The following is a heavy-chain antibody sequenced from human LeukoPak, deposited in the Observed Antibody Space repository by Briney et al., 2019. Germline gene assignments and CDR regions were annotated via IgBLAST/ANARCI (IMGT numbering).Heavy chain of an antibody. D-gene: IGHD4-17*01. V-gene: IGHV4-39*07. J-gene: IGHJ4*02. CDR1: GGSISSGGYY. CDR2: IYYSGST. CDR3: TREDYGDASIDY. Sequence: SETLSLTCTVSGGSISSGGYYWDWIRQPPGKGLEWIGSIYYSGSTYYNPSLKSRLTMAVDTSKNQFSLRLTSVTAADTAVYFCTREDYGDASIDYWGQGTLVTVSS.